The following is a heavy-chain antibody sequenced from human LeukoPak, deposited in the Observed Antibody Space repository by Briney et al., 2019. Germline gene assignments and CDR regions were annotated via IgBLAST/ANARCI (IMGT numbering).Heavy chain of an antibody. V-gene: IGHV3-9*01. J-gene: IGHJ3*01. CDR3: ARASYYYDTSGLGAFDV. CDR2: INWNSDRI. Sequence: PGRSLRLSCAASGFIFGDYGMYWVRQAPGEGVEWVSGINWNSDRIGYADSVKGRFTISRDNAKNSLYMQMNSARAEDTALYYCARASYYYDTSGLGAFDVWGQGTTVIVSS. D-gene: IGHD3-22*01. CDR1: GFIFGDYG.